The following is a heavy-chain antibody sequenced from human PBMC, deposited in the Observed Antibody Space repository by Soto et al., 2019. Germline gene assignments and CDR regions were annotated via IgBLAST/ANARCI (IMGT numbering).Heavy chain of an antibody. J-gene: IGHJ4*02. CDR1: GFTFSSYG. Sequence: PGGSLRLSCAASGFTFSSYGMHWVRQAPGKGLEWVAVISYDGSNKYYADSVKGRFTISRDNSKNTLYLQMNSLRAEDTAVYYCAKIESLIAVAGKIDDYWGQGTLVTVSS. CDR2: ISYDGSNK. D-gene: IGHD6-19*01. V-gene: IGHV3-30*18. CDR3: AKIESLIAVAGKIDDY.